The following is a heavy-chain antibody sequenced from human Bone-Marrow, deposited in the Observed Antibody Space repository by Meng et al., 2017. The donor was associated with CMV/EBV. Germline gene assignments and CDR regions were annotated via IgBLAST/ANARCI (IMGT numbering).Heavy chain of an antibody. CDR3: ARLDCSSASCYLRPFYVDY. J-gene: IGHJ4*02. CDR1: GYSFSSYW. Sequence: GGSLRLPCKGSGYSFSSYWIGWVRQMPGKGLEWMGIIYPGDSDTRYSPSFEGQVTISADKSIGTAYLQWSSLKASDTAIYYCARLDCSSASCYLRPFYVDYWGQGTLVTVSS. D-gene: IGHD2-2*01. V-gene: IGHV5-51*01. CDR2: IYPGDSDT.